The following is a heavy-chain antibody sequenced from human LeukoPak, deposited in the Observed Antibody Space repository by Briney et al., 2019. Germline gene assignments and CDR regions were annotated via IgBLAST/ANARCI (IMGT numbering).Heavy chain of an antibody. D-gene: IGHD5-18*01. CDR1: GFTFSNYA. V-gene: IGHV3-30-3*01. Sequence: GGSLRLSCAASGFTFSNYAMHWVRQAPGKGLEWVAVISYDGSNKYYADSVKGRFTISRDDSKNTLYVQMNSLRAEDTAVYYCARESRIQLWLLDYWGQGTLVTVSS. CDR3: ARESRIQLWLLDY. J-gene: IGHJ4*02. CDR2: ISYDGSNK.